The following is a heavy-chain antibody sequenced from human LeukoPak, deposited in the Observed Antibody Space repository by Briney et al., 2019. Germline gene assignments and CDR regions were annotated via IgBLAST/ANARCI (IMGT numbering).Heavy chain of an antibody. V-gene: IGHV4-39*01. CDR2: IFYSGST. Sequence: KPSGTPSPTRTVPGGSLSSSSFYLGWVRQPPGEGLGWVGAIFYSGSTYYNPSLRSRVTMSVDTSKNQFSLRLSSVTAADTAVYYCARQGYISGQGFRNNWFDPWGQGSLVTVSS. D-gene: IGHD6-19*01. CDR1: GGSLSSSSFY. J-gene: IGHJ5*02. CDR3: ARQGYISGQGFRNNWFDP.